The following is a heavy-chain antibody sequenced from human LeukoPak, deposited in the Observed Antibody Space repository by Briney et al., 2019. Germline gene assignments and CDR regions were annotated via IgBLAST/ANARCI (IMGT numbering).Heavy chain of an antibody. CDR3: ARSPFSIFGVVITGTFDY. CDR1: GYTFTSYG. CDR2: INPNSGGT. V-gene: IGHV1-2*02. Sequence: ASVKVSCKASGYTFTSYGISWVRQAPGQGLEWMGWINPNSGGTNYAQKFQGRVTMTRDTSISTAYMELSRLRSDDTAVYYCARSPFSIFGVVITGTFDYWGQGTLVTVSS. J-gene: IGHJ4*02. D-gene: IGHD3-3*01.